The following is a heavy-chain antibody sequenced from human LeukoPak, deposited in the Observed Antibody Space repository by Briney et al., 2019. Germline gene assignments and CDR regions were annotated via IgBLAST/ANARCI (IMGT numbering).Heavy chain of an antibody. V-gene: IGHV3-23*01. CDR1: GFTFSSYA. CDR3: AKGRGPFDY. J-gene: IGHJ4*02. D-gene: IGHD1-26*01. CDR2: ITASGVST. Sequence: PGGSLRLSCAASGFTFSSYAMTWVRQAPGKGLEWVSAITASGVSTYYADSVKGRFTISRDNSKNTLYLQMNSLRAEDTAVYYCAKGRGPFDYWGQGTLVTVSS.